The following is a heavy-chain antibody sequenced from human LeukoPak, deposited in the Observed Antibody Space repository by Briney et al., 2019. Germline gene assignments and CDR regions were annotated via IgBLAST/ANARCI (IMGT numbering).Heavy chain of an antibody. CDR3: AKDSVSQTGFDY. D-gene: IGHD3-9*01. V-gene: IGHV3-43*02. J-gene: IGHJ4*02. CDR1: GFTFDDYA. Sequence: GGSLRLSCAASGFTFDDYAMHWVRQAPGKGLEWVSLISGDGGSTYYADSVKGRFTISRDNSKNSLYLQMKSLRTEDTALSYCAKDSVSQTGFDYSGQGTLVTVSS. CDR2: ISGDGGST.